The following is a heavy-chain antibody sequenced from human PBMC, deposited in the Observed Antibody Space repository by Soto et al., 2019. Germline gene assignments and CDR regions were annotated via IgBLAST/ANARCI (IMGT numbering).Heavy chain of an antibody. D-gene: IGHD4-17*01. CDR3: ARARATPPYGDSPRDYYYYGMDV. CDR1: GFTFSSYG. Sequence: PGGSLRLSCAASGFTFSSYGMHWVRQAPGKGLEWVAVIWYDGSNKYYADSVKGRFTISRDNSKNTLYLQMNSLRAEDTAVYYCARARATPPYGDSPRDYYYYGMDVWGQGTTVTVSS. J-gene: IGHJ6*02. CDR2: IWYDGSNK. V-gene: IGHV3-33*01.